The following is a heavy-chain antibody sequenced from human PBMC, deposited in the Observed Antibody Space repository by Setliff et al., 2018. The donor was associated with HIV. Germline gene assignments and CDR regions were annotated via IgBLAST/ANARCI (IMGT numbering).Heavy chain of an antibody. Sequence: GGSLRLSCAASGFTFSDHYMDWVRQAPGKGLEWVGRSRNKANSYTTEYAASVKGRFTISRDDSKNSLYLQMNSLRAEDTALYYCARVLARGGSSLVGPLNWGQGTLVTVSS. V-gene: IGHV3-72*01. J-gene: IGHJ4*02. CDR2: SRNKANSYTT. D-gene: IGHD6-6*01. CDR1: GFTFSDHY. CDR3: ARVLARGGSSLVGPLN.